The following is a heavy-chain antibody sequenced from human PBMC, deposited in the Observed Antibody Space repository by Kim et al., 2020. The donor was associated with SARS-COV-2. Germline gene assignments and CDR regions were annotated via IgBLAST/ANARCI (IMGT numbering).Heavy chain of an antibody. CDR1: GITFAHYG. V-gene: IGHV3-23*01. D-gene: IGHD3-10*01. CDR2: ISGNDGTT. Sequence: GGSLRLSCAASGITFAHYGVTWVRQAPGKGLEWVSSISGNDGTTYYADSVRGRSTISRDNSKNTMYLQLNNMRGEDTATYYCLDYYGWGSHGRHWGQGAL. J-gene: IGHJ1*01. CDR3: LDYYGWGSHGRH.